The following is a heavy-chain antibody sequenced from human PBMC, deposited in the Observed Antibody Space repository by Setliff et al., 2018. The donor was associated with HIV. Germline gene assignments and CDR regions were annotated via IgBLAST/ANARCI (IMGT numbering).Heavy chain of an antibody. CDR2: IYHSGST. J-gene: IGHJ4*02. Sequence: LTCAVSGGSISSNWWSWVRQSPGKGLEWIGEIYHSGSTHYNPSLQSRVTISVDKSKSQFSLKLNSVTAADTAVYYCGGNGYYSIDYWGQGTLVTVSS. V-gene: IGHV4-4*02. CDR1: GGSISSNW. D-gene: IGHD3-22*01. CDR3: GGNGYYSIDY.